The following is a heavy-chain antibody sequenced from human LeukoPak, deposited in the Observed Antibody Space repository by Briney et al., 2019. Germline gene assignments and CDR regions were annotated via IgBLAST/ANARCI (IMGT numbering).Heavy chain of an antibody. CDR1: GYTFISYY. V-gene: IGHV1-46*01. J-gene: IGHJ3*02. CDR2: INPSGGST. Sequence: ASVKVSCKASGYTFISYYMHWVRQAPGQGLEWMGIINPSGGSTSYAQKFQGRVTMTRDTSTSTVYMELSSLRSEDTAVYYCARDQNLYDSSGYDAFDIWGQGTMVTVSS. D-gene: IGHD3-22*01. CDR3: ARDQNLYDSSGYDAFDI.